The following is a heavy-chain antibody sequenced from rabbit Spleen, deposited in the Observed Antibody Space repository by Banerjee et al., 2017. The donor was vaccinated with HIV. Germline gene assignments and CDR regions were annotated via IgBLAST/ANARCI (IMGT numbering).Heavy chain of an antibody. Sequence: QEQLVESGGGLVQPGGSLKLSCKASEFDFSNYGVSWVRQAPGKGLEWIACIYAGSSGSTYSATWAKGRFTVSKTSSTTVTLQMTSLTAADTATYFCARDAGTSFSTYGMDLWGQGTLVTVS. V-gene: IGHV1S45*01. CDR3: ARDAGTSFSTYGMDL. CDR2: IYAGSSGST. CDR1: EFDFSNYG. D-gene: IGHD4-2*01. J-gene: IGHJ6*01.